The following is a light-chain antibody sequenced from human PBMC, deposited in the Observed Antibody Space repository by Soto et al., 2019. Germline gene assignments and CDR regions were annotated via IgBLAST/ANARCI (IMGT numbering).Light chain of an antibody. CDR3: QQFSTSLT. CDR2: DVS. V-gene: IGKV3D-20*01. Sequence: EIVLTQSPATLSLSPGERATLSCGASQSISGTYLAWYQQRPGLAPRLLIYDVSNRFTGVPDRFIGSGSGTDFTLTISRLEPEDFAVYYCQQFSTSLTFGGGTKVEIK. J-gene: IGKJ4*01. CDR1: QSISGTY.